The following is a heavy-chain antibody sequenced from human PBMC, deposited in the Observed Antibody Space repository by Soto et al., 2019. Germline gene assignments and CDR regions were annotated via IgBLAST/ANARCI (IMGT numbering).Heavy chain of an antibody. CDR3: ARDYSDILTGYPTGMDV. CDR2: IWYDGSNK. J-gene: IGHJ6*02. V-gene: IGHV3-33*01. CDR1: GFTFSSYG. Sequence: PGGSLRLSCAASGFTFSSYGMHWVRQAPGKGLEWVAVIWYDGSNKYYADSVKGRFTISRDNSKNTLYLQMNSLRAEDTAVYYCARDYSDILTGYPTGMDVWGQGTTVTVSS. D-gene: IGHD3-9*01.